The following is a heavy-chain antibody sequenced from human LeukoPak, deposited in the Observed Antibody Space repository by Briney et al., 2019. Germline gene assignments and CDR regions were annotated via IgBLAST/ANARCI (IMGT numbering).Heavy chain of an antibody. CDR1: GGSFSGYY. D-gene: IGHD3-22*01. J-gene: IGHJ4*02. V-gene: IGHV4-34*01. CDR2: INHSGST. CDR3: ARAPDYYDSSGYHFDY. Sequence: SETLSLTCAVYGGSFSGYYWSWIRQPPGKGLEWIGEINHSGSTNYNPSLKSRVTISVDTSKNQFSLKLSSVTAADTAVYYCARAPDYYDSSGYHFDYWGQGTLVTVSS.